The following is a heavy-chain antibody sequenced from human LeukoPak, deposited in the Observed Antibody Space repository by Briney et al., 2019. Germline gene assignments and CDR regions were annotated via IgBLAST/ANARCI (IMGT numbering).Heavy chain of an antibody. Sequence: SETLSLTCTVSGGSISSSSSYWGWVRKPPGKGPEWIGSIYYSGLTYDTPSLKSRVSISVGSSKNHFSLKVTSVTAADTAVYYCASGTFDDYGDYDRGDYFEHWGQGTLVTVSS. CDR3: ASGTFDDYGDYDRGDYFEH. J-gene: IGHJ4*02. V-gene: IGHV4-39*02. CDR1: GGSISSSSSY. D-gene: IGHD4-17*01. CDR2: IYYSGLT.